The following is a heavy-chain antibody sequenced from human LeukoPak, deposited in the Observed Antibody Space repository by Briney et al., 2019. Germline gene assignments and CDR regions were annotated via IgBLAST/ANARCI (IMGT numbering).Heavy chain of an antibody. J-gene: IGHJ4*02. CDR2: IKQDGSEK. Sequence: PGGSLRLSCAASGFTFSSYWMSWVRQAPGKGLEWVANIKQDGSEKYYGDSVKGRFTISRDNAKKSLYLQMNSLRGEDMAVYYCARDFFAFGGVIALLDYWGQGTLVTVSS. V-gene: IGHV3-7*01. D-gene: IGHD3-16*02. CDR3: ARDFFAFGGVIALLDY. CDR1: GFTFSSYW.